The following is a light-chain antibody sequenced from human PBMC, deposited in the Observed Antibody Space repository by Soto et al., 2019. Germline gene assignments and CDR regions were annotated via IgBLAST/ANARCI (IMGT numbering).Light chain of an antibody. Sequence: EIVLTQSPGTLSLSPGERATLSCRASQSVSSSYLSWFQQKPGQAPRLLIYGASSRATGIPDRVSGSGSGTDFTLTISRLEAEDFAVYYCQHYGRTPPYTFGQGTKLEIK. V-gene: IGKV3-20*01. CDR1: QSVSSSY. J-gene: IGKJ2*01. CDR3: QHYGRTPPYT. CDR2: GAS.